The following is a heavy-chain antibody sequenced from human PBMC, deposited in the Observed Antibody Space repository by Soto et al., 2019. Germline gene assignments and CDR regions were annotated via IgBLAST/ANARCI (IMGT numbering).Heavy chain of an antibody. J-gene: IGHJ6*02. Sequence: GGSLRVSCAASGFTFSNYGMDWVRQAPGKGLEWVAIIWHDGNNKYDADSVRGRFIISRDNSKNRLYLQMNSLRAEDTAVYYCASDLAGDYDSYGLDVWGQGTQVTV. V-gene: IGHV3-33*01. CDR3: ASDLAGDYDSYGLDV. CDR1: GFTFSNYG. D-gene: IGHD3-16*01. CDR2: IWHDGNNK.